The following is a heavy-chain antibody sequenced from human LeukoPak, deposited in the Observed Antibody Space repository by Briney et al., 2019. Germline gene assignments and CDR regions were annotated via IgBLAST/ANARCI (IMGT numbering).Heavy chain of an antibody. CDR2: ISYDGSNK. J-gene: IGHJ4*02. CDR1: GFTFSGSA. Sequence: GGSLKLSCAASGFTFSGSAMHWVRQAPGKGLEWVAVISYDGSNKYYADSVKGRFTISRDNPKNTLYLQMDSLRADDTAVYFCAREPHSSGWYGSYFDYWGQGTLVTVSS. CDR3: AREPHSSGWYGSYFDY. V-gene: IGHV3-30-3*01. D-gene: IGHD6-19*01.